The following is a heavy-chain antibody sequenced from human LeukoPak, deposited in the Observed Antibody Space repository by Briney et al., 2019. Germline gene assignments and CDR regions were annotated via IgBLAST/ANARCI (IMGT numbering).Heavy chain of an antibody. Sequence: QAGGSLRLSCTASGFTFGDYAMSWFRQAPGKGLEWVGFIRSKAYGGTTEYAASVKGRFTISRDDSKSIAYLQMNSLRTEDTAVYYCTRGILRYYDFWSGYFDYWGQGTLVTVSS. CDR1: GFTFGDYA. V-gene: IGHV3-49*03. J-gene: IGHJ4*02. CDR3: TRGILRYYDFWSGYFDY. CDR2: IRSKAYGGTT. D-gene: IGHD3-3*01.